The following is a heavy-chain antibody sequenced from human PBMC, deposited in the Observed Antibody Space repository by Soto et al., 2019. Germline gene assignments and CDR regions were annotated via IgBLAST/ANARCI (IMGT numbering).Heavy chain of an antibody. V-gene: IGHV3-15*01. CDR1: RFTFSKAW. CDR2: IKSKTDGGTT. J-gene: IGHJ4*02. D-gene: IGHD5-18*01. CDR3: TTGTWIQLWLPDY. Sequence: EVQLVESGGGLVKPGGSLRLSCVASRFTFSKAWMSWVRQAPGKGLEWVGHIKSKTDGGTTDYAAPVKGRFTISRDDLKNTVYLQMNSLKTEDTAVYYCTTGTWIQLWLPDYWGQGTLVTVSS.